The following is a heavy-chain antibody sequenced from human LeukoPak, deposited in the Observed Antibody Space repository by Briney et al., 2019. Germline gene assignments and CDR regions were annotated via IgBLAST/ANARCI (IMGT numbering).Heavy chain of an antibody. V-gene: IGHV4-59*01. D-gene: IGHD3-22*01. CDR3: ARREYYYDSSGYLHDAFDI. J-gene: IGHJ3*02. CDR1: GDSISSYY. CDR2: IYYSGST. Sequence: PSETLSLTCTVSGDSISSYYWNWIRQPPGKGLEWIGYIYYSGSTNYNPSLKSRVTILVDTSKNQFSLKLSSVTAADTAVYYCARREYYYDSSGYLHDAFDIWGQGTMVTVSS.